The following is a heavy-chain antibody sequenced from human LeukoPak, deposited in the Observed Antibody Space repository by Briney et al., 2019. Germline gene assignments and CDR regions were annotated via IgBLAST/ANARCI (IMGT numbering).Heavy chain of an antibody. CDR2: ISTSAGTI. J-gene: IGHJ4*02. D-gene: IGHD3-22*01. Sequence: GGSLRLSCAASGFTFSDYYMTWIRQAPGKGLEWISYISTSAGTIYYADSVKGRFTISRDNAKNSLYLQMNSLRAEDTAVYYCARDAIDSSGFDFGYWGQGTLVTVSS. CDR3: ARDAIDSSGFDFGY. CDR1: GFTFSDYY. V-gene: IGHV3-11*01.